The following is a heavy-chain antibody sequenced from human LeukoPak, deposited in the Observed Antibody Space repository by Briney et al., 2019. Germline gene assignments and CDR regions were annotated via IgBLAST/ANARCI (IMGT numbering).Heavy chain of an antibody. CDR2: ISPDSGNT. CDR1: GYTFNSYG. CDR3: ARIEYDFWSRYYGIDY. Sequence: ASVKVSCKASGYTFNSYGTSWVRQAPGQGLEWMGWISPDSGNTHYVQKFQGRVTMTTDTSTSTAYMELTSLRSDDTAVYYCARIEYDFWSRYYGIDYWGQGTQVSVSS. J-gene: IGHJ4*02. D-gene: IGHD3-3*01. V-gene: IGHV1-18*01.